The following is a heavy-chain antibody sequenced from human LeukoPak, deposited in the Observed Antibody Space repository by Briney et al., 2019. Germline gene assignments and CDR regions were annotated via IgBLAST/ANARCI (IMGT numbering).Heavy chain of an antibody. V-gene: IGHV4-61*02. CDR2: IYTSGST. CDR1: GGSISSGSYY. CDR3: ARDRFLEWCLDY. D-gene: IGHD3-3*01. J-gene: IGHJ4*02. Sequence: PSQTLSLTCTVSGGSISSGSYYWSWIRQPAGKGLEWIGRIYTSGSTNYNPSLKSRVTISVDTSKNQFSLKLSSVTAADTAVYYCARDRFLEWCLDYWGQGTLVTVSS.